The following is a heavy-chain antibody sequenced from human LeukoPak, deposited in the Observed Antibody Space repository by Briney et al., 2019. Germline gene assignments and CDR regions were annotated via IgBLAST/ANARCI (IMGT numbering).Heavy chain of an antibody. CDR2: ISSSGSTI. CDR3: ASSLWFGELLSVP. D-gene: IGHD3-10*01. V-gene: IGHV3-48*03. CDR1: GFTFSSYE. Sequence: GGSLRLSCAASGFTFSSYEMNWVRQAPGKGLEWVSYISSSGSTIYYADSVKGRFTISRDNAKNSLYLQMNSLRAEDTAVYYCASSLWFGELLSVPWGQGTLVTVSS. J-gene: IGHJ5*02.